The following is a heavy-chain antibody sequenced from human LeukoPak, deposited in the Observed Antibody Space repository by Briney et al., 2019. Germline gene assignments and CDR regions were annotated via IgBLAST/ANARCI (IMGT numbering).Heavy chain of an antibody. V-gene: IGHV3-7*01. CDR3: ARGRNNFRY. CDR2: INEDGSAK. J-gene: IGHJ4*02. CDR1: GFIFNNYW. Sequence: SCAPSGFIFNNYWMSWVRQAPGKGLEWVASINEDGSAKYYMDSVKGRFTISRDNAKNSMDLQMNSLRAEDTAVYYCARGRNNFRYWGQGTLVTVSS. D-gene: IGHD1-20*01.